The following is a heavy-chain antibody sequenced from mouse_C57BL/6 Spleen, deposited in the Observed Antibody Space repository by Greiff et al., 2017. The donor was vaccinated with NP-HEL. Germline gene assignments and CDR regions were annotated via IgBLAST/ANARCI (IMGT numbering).Heavy chain of an antibody. CDR3: ARWLLTLYAMDY. D-gene: IGHD2-3*01. V-gene: IGHV1-26*01. CDR2: INPNNGGT. Sequence: VQLQQSGPELVKPGASVKISCKASGYTFTDYYMNWVKQSHGKSLEWIGDINPNNGGTSYNQKFKGKATLTVDKSSSTAYMELRSLTSEDSAVYYCARWLLTLYAMDYWGQGTSVTVSS. J-gene: IGHJ4*01. CDR1: GYTFTDYY.